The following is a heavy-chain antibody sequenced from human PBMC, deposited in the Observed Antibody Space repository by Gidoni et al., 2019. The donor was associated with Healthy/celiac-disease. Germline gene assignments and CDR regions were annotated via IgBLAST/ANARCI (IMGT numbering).Heavy chain of an antibody. J-gene: IGHJ3*02. V-gene: IGHV1-18*01. D-gene: IGHD2-2*01. CDR1: GYTFTSYG. Sequence: QVQLVQSGAEVTKPGASVKVSCKASGYTFTSYGISWVRQAPGQGLEWMGWISAYNGNTNYAQKLQGRVTMTTDTSTSTAYMELRSLRSDDTAVYYCARDIVVVPAASDAFDIWGQGTMVTVSS. CDR2: ISAYNGNT. CDR3: ARDIVVVPAASDAFDI.